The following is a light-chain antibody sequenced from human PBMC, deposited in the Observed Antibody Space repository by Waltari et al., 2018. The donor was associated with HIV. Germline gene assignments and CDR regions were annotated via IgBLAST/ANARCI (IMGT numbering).Light chain of an antibody. CDR1: CADIGRYNI. CDR3: CSYAGNTIYV. CDR2: EVT. Sequence: QSALTQPASVSGSPGQSLPIFFTGTCADIGRYNIVSWYQHHTGKAPKVMIYEVTKRPSGVSNRFSGSKSGNTASLTISGLQAEDETDYYCCSYAGNTIYVFGSGTTVTVV. V-gene: IGLV2-23*02. J-gene: IGLJ1*01.